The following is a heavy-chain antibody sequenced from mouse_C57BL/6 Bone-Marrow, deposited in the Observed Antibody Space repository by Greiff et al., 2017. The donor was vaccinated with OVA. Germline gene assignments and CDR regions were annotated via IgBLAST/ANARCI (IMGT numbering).Heavy chain of an antibody. J-gene: IGHJ4*01. CDR2: IDPETGGT. CDR1: GYTFTDYE. CDR3: TRKTTVAYYAMDY. D-gene: IGHD1-1*01. Sequence: QVQLQQSGAELVRPGASVTLSCKASGYTFTDYEMHWVKQTPVHGLEWIGAIDPETGGTAYNQKFKGKAILTADKSSSTAYMELRRLTSEDSAVYYCTRKTTVAYYAMDYWGQGTSVTVSS. V-gene: IGHV1-15*01.